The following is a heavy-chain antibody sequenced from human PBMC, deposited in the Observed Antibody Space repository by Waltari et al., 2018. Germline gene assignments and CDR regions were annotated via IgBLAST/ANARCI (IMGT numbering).Heavy chain of an antibody. CDR2: IIPIFGTA. CDR1: GGTFSSQH. CDR3: ALGGYDYVSFDY. J-gene: IGHJ4*02. Sequence: QVQLWQSGAEGKKPGSAVKVSCKASGGTFSSQHISWVRQAPGQGLEWMGGIIPIFGTANYAQKFQGRVTITADESTSTAYMELSSLRSEDTAVYYCALGGYDYVSFDYWGQGTLVTVSS. V-gene: IGHV1-69*13. D-gene: IGHD5-12*01.